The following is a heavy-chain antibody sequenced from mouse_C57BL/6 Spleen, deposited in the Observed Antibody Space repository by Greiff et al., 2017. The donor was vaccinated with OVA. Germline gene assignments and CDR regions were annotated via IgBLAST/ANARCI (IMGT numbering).Heavy chain of an antibody. CDR3: ARRGKGGEY. CDR1: GYTFTDYY. J-gene: IGHJ2*01. Sequence: EVQLQQSGPELVKPGASVKISCKASGYTFTDYYMNWVKQSHGKSLEWIGDINPNNGGTSYNQKFKGKATLTVDKSSSTTYMEVGSLTTEDSAVYYSARRGKGGEYWGKGTTLTVSA. CDR2: INPNNGGT. V-gene: IGHV1-26*01.